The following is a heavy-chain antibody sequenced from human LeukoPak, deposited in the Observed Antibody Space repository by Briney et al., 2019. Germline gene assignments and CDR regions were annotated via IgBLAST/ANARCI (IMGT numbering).Heavy chain of an antibody. CDR2: ISSSSSYI. CDR1: GFTFSSYS. Sequence: GGSLRLSCAASGFTFSSYSMNWVRQAPGKGLEWVSSISSSSSYIYYADSVKGRFTISRDNSKNTLYLQMNSLRAEDTAVYYCAKAPSLTGYYGNDYWGQGTLVTVSS. J-gene: IGHJ4*02. V-gene: IGHV3-21*04. CDR3: AKAPSLTGYYGNDY. D-gene: IGHD3-9*01.